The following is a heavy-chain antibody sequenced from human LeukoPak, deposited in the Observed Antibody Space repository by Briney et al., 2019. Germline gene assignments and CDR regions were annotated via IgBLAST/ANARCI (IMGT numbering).Heavy chain of an antibody. D-gene: IGHD5-24*01. J-gene: IGHJ4*02. CDR1: GGSISSYY. CDR3: ARGGRDGYNNLDY. CDR2: IYYTGRT. V-gene: IGHV4-59*01. Sequence: PSETLSLTCTVSGGSISSYYWSWVRQPPGKGLEWIGDIYYTGRTNYNPSLKSLVSISVATSKNQFSLKLNSVTAADTGVYYCARGGRDGYNNLDYWGQGTLVTVSS.